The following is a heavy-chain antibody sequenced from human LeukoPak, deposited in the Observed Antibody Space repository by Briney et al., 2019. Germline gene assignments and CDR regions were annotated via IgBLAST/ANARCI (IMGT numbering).Heavy chain of an antibody. Sequence: SETLSLTCTVSGASISNYYWSWIRQPPGKGLEWIGYISNSGSTNYNPSLKSRVTISVDRSMKQFSLKLSSVTAADTAVYYCARLLAVAGTADWFDPWGQGTLVTVSS. V-gene: IGHV4-59*01. D-gene: IGHD6-13*01. CDR3: ARLLAVAGTADWFDP. J-gene: IGHJ5*02. CDR1: GASISNYY. CDR2: ISNSGST.